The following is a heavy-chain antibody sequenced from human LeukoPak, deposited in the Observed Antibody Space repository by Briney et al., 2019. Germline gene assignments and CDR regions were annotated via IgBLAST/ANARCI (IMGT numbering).Heavy chain of an antibody. V-gene: IGHV4-39*01. J-gene: IGHJ6*02. CDR3: ASHSSSTGDLYYYYGMDV. CDR2: IYYSGST. Sequence: SETLSLTCTVSGGSTSSSNYYWGWIRQPPGKGLEWIGSIYYSGSTYYNPSLKSRVTISVDTSKNQFSLKLSSVTAADTAVYYCASHSSSTGDLYYYYGMDVWGQGTTVTVSS. CDR1: GGSTSSSNYY. D-gene: IGHD6-6*01.